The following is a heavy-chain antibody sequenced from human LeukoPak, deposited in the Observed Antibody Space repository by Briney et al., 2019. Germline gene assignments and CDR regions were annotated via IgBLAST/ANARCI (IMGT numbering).Heavy chain of an antibody. Sequence: GGSLRLSCAASGFTFSSYSMNWVRQAPGKGLEWVSYISSSSSTIYYADSVKGRFTISRDNAKNSLYLQMNSLRAEDTAVYYCARESGRIDSSGYYYPAGYYYYYYGMDVWGQGTTVTVSS. V-gene: IGHV3-48*01. J-gene: IGHJ6*02. CDR3: ARESGRIDSSGYYYPAGYYYYYYGMDV. CDR1: GFTFSSYS. CDR2: ISSSSSTI. D-gene: IGHD3-22*01.